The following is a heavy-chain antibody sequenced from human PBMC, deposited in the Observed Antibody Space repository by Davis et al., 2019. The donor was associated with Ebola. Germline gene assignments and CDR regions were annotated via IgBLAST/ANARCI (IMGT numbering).Heavy chain of an antibody. J-gene: IGHJ4*02. D-gene: IGHD3-16*01. CDR1: GYTFTNYG. CDR3: ARDGAGMITCGGVHDY. CDR2: MNPHNGNT. Sequence: ASVTVSCKASGYTFTNYGITWVRQAPGQGLEWMGWMNPHNGNTNYAQKLQGRVTMTTDTSTSTAYMELRSLRSDDTAVYYCARDGAGMITCGGVHDYWGQGTLVTVSS. V-gene: IGHV1-18*04.